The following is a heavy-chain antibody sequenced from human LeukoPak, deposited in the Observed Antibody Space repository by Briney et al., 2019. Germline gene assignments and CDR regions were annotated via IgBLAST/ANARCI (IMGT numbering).Heavy chain of an antibody. J-gene: IGHJ3*02. CDR1: GCALTELS. V-gene: IGHV1-24*01. CDR2: FDPEDGET. CDR3: ATRNYCSGGSCYSDWAFDI. Sequence: ASVTVSCKVSGCALTELSMHGVRQAPGKGLEWMGGFDPEDGETIYAQKFQGRVTMTEDTSTDTAYMELSSLRSEDTAVYYCATRNYCSGGSCYSDWAFDIWGQGTMVTVSS. D-gene: IGHD2-15*01.